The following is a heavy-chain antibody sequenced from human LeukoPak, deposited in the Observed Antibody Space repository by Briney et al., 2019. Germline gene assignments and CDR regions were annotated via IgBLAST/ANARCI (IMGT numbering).Heavy chain of an antibody. D-gene: IGHD3-10*01. CDR2: INHSGST. Sequence: SETLSLTCAVYGGSFSGYYWSWIRQPPGKGLEWIGEINHSGSTNYNPSLKSRVTISVDTSKNQFSLKLSSVTAADTAVYYCARANYYGSGSREKIVDYWGQGTLVTVSS. CDR3: ARANYYGSGSREKIVDY. V-gene: IGHV4-34*01. CDR1: GGSFSGYY. J-gene: IGHJ4*02.